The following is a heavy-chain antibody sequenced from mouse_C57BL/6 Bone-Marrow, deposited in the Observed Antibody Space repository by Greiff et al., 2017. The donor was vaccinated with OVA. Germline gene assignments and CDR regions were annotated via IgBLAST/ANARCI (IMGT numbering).Heavy chain of an antibody. J-gene: IGHJ3*01. CDR2: IDPSDSYT. CDR3: AWGVARSAD. Sequence: VQPQQPGAELVKPGASVKLSCKASGYTFTSYWMQWVKPRPGQGLEWIGEIDPSDSYTNYKQKFKGKATLTVDTSSSTAYMQLGSLTSEDAAVYYCAWGVARSADWGQGTLVTVSA. D-gene: IGHD1-1*01. CDR1: GYTFTSYW. V-gene: IGHV1-50*01.